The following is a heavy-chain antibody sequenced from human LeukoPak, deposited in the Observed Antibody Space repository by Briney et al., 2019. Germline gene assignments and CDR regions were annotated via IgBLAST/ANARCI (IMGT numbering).Heavy chain of an antibody. Sequence: GSSVKVSCKASGGTFSSYAISWVRQAPGQGLEWMGWISAYNGNTNYAQKLQGRVTMTTDTSTSTAYMELRSLRSDDTAVYYCARLAVALDYWGQGTLVTVSS. J-gene: IGHJ4*02. D-gene: IGHD6-19*01. CDR2: ISAYNGNT. CDR3: ARLAVALDY. V-gene: IGHV1-18*01. CDR1: GGTFSSYA.